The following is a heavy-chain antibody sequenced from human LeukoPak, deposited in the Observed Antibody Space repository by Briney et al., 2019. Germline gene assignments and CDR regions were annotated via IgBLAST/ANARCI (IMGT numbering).Heavy chain of an antibody. D-gene: IGHD2-15*01. CDR3: ARTALLQVDY. V-gene: IGHV4-34*01. CDR1: GGSFSGYY. J-gene: IGHJ4*02. CDR2: IYYSGST. Sequence: SETLSLTCAVYGGSFSGYYWSWIRQPPGKGLEWIGSIYYSGSTYYNPSLKSRVTISVDTSKNQFSLKLSSVTAADTAVYYCARTALLQVDYWGQGTLVTGSS.